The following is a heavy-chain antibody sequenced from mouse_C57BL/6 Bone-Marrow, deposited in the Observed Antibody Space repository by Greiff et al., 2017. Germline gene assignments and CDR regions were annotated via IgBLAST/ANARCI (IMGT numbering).Heavy chain of an antibody. D-gene: IGHD1-1*01. J-gene: IGHJ2*01. CDR3: ARHEADYSSSYYFDY. CDR1: GYTFTEYT. V-gene: IGHV1-62-2*01. Sequence: QVLLKESGAELVKPGASVKLSCTASGYTFTEYTIHWVKQRPGQGLEWIGWFYPGSGSIKYNEKFKDKATLTADKASSTVYMELSRLTSEDSAVYIYARHEADYSSSYYFDYWGQGTTLTVTS. CDR2: FYPGSGSI.